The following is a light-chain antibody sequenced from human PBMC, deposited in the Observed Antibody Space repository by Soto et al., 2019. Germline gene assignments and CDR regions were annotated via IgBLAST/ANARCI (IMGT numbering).Light chain of an antibody. CDR2: DAY. CDR1: QHITNY. CDR3: QQYHSIPYT. Sequence: DIQMTQSPSSLSASVGDRVTITCQASQHITNYLNLYQQKPGKPPNLLIYDAYNLETGVPSRFTGSGSGSDFTLTIIGLQPEDIATYYCQQYHSIPYTFGRGTKVDIK. J-gene: IGKJ2*01. V-gene: IGKV1-33*01.